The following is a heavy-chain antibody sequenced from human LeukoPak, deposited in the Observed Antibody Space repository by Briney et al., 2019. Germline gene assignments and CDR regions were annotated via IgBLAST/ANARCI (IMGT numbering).Heavy chain of an antibody. J-gene: IGHJ3*01. CDR2: IYYSGST. Sequence: SETLSLTCTVSGGSISSYYWSWIRQPPGKGLEWIGYIYYSGSTNYNPSLKSRVTISVDTSKNQFSLKLSSVTAADTAVYYCAREGVLLRFLEWLPIDAFDVWGQGTMVTVSS. CDR1: GGSISSYY. CDR3: AREGVLLRFLEWLPIDAFDV. D-gene: IGHD3-3*01. V-gene: IGHV4-59*12.